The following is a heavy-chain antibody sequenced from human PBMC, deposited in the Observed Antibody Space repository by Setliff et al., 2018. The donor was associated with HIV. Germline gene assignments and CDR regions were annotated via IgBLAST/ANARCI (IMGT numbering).Heavy chain of an antibody. CDR3: ARGTAPRRGTNYGGNYPLDY. CDR2: VYHSGST. V-gene: IGHV4-39*07. CDR1: GGSISSSSYC. Sequence: ETLSLTCTVSGGSISSSSYCWGWIRQPPGTGLEWLATVYHSGSTYYNPALKSRVTISIDTSKNQFSLRLSSVTAADTAVYFCARGTAPRRGTNYGGNYPLDYWGQGTLVTVSS. D-gene: IGHD4-17*01. J-gene: IGHJ4*02.